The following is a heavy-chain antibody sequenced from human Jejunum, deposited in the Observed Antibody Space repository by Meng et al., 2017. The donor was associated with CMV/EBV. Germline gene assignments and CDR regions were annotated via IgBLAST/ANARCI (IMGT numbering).Heavy chain of an antibody. CDR1: GFTFSSFE. V-gene: IGHV3-48*03. CDR3: ATEGGELLQAAHHRPFDY. Sequence: GESLXISCAASGFTFSSFEMTWVRQAPGKGLEWVSYISSSGSSIFYADSVKGRFTISRDNAKNSLYLQMNSLRAEDTAVYYCATEGGELLQAAHHRPFDYWGQGTLVTVSS. J-gene: IGHJ4*02. CDR2: ISSSGSSI. D-gene: IGHD1-26*01.